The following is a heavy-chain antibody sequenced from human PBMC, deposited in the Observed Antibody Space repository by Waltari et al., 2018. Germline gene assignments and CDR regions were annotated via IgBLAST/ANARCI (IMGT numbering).Heavy chain of an antibody. J-gene: IGHJ4*02. Sequence: QVQLVQSGAEVKKPGASVKVSCKASGYTFTSYGISWVRQAPGQGLEWMGWISAYNGNTNYAQKLQGRVTMTTDTSTSTADMELRSLRSDDTAVYYCAREVVAQFALYYFDCWGQGTLVTVSS. CDR2: ISAYNGNT. D-gene: IGHD2-2*01. CDR1: GYTFTSYG. V-gene: IGHV1-18*01. CDR3: AREVVAQFALYYFDC.